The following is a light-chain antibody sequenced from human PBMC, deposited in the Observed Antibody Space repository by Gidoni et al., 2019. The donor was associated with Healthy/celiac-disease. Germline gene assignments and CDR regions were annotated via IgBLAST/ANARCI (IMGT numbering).Light chain of an antibody. J-gene: IGKJ2*01. Sequence: EIVLTQSPATLSLSPGERATLSCRASQSVSSYLAWYHQKPGQAPRLLIYDASNRATGIPARFSGRGSGTDFTLTISSLEPEDFAVYYCQQRSNWPHTFGQGTKLEIK. CDR1: QSVSSY. V-gene: IGKV3-11*01. CDR2: DAS. CDR3: QQRSNWPHT.